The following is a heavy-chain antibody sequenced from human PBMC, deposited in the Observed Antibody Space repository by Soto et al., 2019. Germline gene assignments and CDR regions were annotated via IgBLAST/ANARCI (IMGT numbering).Heavy chain of an antibody. CDR3: VRDRDPMNREVIMTVGHLRL. Sequence: QVQLAESGGGVVQAGQSLRVSCEASGFAFGTYVMHWVRQAPGKGLEWVALIWDDGTRREYLESVRGRFTISRDNSKNTTYLQMNNLRVGDTALYYCVRDRDPMNREVIMTVGHLRLWGRGTLVSVSS. CDR2: IWDDGTRR. CDR1: GFAFGTYV. D-gene: IGHD3-16*01. V-gene: IGHV3-33*01. J-gene: IGHJ2*01.